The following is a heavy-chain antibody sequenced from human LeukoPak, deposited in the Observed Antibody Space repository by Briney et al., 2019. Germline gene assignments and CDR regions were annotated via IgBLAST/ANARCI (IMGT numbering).Heavy chain of an antibody. CDR3: ARLSADSSSSRGFDY. J-gene: IGHJ4*02. D-gene: IGHD2-2*01. V-gene: IGHV4-34*01. CDR1: GGSFSGYY. Sequence: SETLSLTCAVYGGSFSGYYWSWIRQPPGKGLEWIGEINHSGSTNYNPSLKSRVTISVDTSKNQFSLKLSSVTAADTAVYYCARLSADSSSSRGFDYWGQGTLVTVSS. CDR2: INHSGST.